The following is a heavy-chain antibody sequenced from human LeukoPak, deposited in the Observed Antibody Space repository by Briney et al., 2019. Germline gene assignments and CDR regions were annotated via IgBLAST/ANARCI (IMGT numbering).Heavy chain of an antibody. J-gene: IGHJ4*02. CDR2: INPNSGDT. V-gene: IGHV1-2*02. CDR3: ARDVCSGGSCYSNY. D-gene: IGHD2-15*01. Sequence: ASVKVSCTASGYTFTGYYIHWVRQAPGQGLEWMGWINPNSGDTNYAKKFQGRVTMTRDTSISTTYMELSRLRSDDTAVYYCARDVCSGGSCYSNYWGQGTLVTVSS. CDR1: GYTFTGYY.